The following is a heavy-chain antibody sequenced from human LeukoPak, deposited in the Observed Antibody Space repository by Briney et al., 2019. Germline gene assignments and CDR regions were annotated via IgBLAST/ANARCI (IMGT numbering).Heavy chain of an antibody. CDR3: ARDNSVGDTAWWFDP. D-gene: IGHD1-26*01. CDR2: ISAYNGHT. CDR1: NYTFSTYG. J-gene: IGHJ5*02. Sequence: AASVKVSCKASNYTFSTYGISWMRQAPGQGLEWMGWISAYNGHTYYVQKFRDRMTMTTDTSTSTAYLELRSLRSEDTAVYYCARDNSVGDTAWWFDPWGQGTLVTVSS. V-gene: IGHV1-18*01.